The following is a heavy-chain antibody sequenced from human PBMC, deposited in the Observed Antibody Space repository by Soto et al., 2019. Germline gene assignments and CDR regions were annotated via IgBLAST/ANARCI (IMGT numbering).Heavy chain of an antibody. J-gene: IGHJ3*02. CDR1: GGSISSSNW. Sequence: QVQLQESGPGLVKPSGTLSLTCAVSGGSISSSNWWSWVRQPPGKGLEWIGEIYHSGSTNYNPSLKSRVTISVDKSKNQFSLKLSSVTAADTAVYYCARDQRGTGYDFWSGYRTTPTFDIWGQGTMVTVSS. CDR3: ARDQRGTGYDFWSGYRTTPTFDI. D-gene: IGHD3-3*01. V-gene: IGHV4-4*02. CDR2: IYHSGST.